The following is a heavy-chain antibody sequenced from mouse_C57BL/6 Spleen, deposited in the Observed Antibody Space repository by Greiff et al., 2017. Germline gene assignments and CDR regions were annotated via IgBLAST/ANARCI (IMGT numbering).Heavy chain of an antibody. V-gene: IGHV1-64*01. J-gene: IGHJ2*01. Sequence: QVQLQQPGAELVKPGASVKLSCKASGYTFTSYWMHWVKQRPGQGLEWLGMIHPNSGSTNYHEKFKSKATLTVDKSTSTAYMQLSSLPSEDSAVYYCARTTTVVATHDYWGQGTTLTVSS. CDR3: ARTTTVVATHDY. CDR2: IHPNSGST. D-gene: IGHD1-1*01. CDR1: GYTFTSYW.